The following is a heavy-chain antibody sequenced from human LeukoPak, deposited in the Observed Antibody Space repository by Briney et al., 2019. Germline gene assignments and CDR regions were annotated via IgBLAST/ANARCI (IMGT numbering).Heavy chain of an antibody. V-gene: IGHV1-69*13. CDR3: ARGIECSGGSCSETPFDY. CDR2: IIPIFGTA. D-gene: IGHD2-15*01. CDR1: GGTFSSYA. Sequence: SVKVSCKAFGGTFSSYAISWVRQAPGQGLEWMGGIIPIFGTANYAQKFQGRVTITADESTSTAYMELSSLRSEDTAVYYCARGIECSGGSCSETPFDYWGQGTLVTVSS. J-gene: IGHJ4*02.